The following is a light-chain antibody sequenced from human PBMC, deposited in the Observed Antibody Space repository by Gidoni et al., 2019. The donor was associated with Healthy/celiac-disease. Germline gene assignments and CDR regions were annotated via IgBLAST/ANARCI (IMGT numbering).Light chain of an antibody. Sequence: HSAPTQPASVSASPGQSITLSSTGTSSDVGSYNLVSWYQQHPGKAPKLMIYEGSKRPSGVSNRFSGSKSGNTASLTISGLQAEDEADYYCCSYAGSSTPYVFGTGTKVTVL. CDR2: EGS. CDR1: SSDVGSYNL. CDR3: CSYAGSSTPYV. J-gene: IGLJ1*01. V-gene: IGLV2-23*01.